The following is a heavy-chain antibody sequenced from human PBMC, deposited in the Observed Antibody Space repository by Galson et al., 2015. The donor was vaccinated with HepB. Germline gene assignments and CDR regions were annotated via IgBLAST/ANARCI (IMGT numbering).Heavy chain of an antibody. CDR3: ASGPIVGAPPPGY. J-gene: IGHJ4*02. CDR1: GGTFSSYT. D-gene: IGHD1-26*01. CDR2: IIPILGIA. V-gene: IGHV1-69*02. Sequence: SVKVSCKASGGTFSSYTISWVRQAPGQGLEWMGRIIPILGIANYAQTLQGRVTITADKSTSTAYMELSSLKSEDTAVYYCASGPIVGAPPPGYWGQGTLVTVSS.